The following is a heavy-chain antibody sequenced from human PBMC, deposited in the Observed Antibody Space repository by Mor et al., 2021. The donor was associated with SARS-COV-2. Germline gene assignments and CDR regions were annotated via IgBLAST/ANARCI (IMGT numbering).Heavy chain of an antibody. V-gene: IGHV1-69*06. Sequence: LAWRGRIIPIFGTANYAQKFQGRVTITADKSTSTAYMELSSLRSEDTAVYYCARDSPVDTAMAPYYYYYGMDVWGQGTTV. D-gene: IGHD5-18*01. CDR2: IIPIFGTA. J-gene: IGHJ6*02. CDR3: ARDSPVDTAMAPYYYYYGMDV.